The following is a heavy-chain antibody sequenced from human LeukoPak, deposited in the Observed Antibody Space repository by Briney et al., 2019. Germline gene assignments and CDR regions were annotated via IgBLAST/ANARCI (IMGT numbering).Heavy chain of an antibody. D-gene: IGHD6-19*01. CDR1: GFTFSSYA. CDR2: ISYDGSNK. Sequence: GGSLRLPCAASGFTFSSYAMHWVRQAPGKGLEWVAVISYDGSNKYYADSVKGRFTISRDNSKNTLYLQMNSLRAEDTAVYYCAREGSLSSGWYKGFDYWGQGTLVTVSS. V-gene: IGHV3-30-3*01. J-gene: IGHJ4*02. CDR3: AREGSLSSGWYKGFDY.